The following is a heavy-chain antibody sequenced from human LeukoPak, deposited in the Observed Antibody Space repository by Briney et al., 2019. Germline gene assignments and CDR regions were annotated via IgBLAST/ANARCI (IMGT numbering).Heavy chain of an antibody. CDR2: IFYSGST. D-gene: IGHD3-22*01. CDR1: GGSIGSYY. V-gene: IGHV4-59*01. CDR3: ARADYYDSSGYIFYFDY. Sequence: SETLSLTCTVSGGSIGSYYWSWIRQPPGKGLEWIGYIFYSGSTNYNPSLKSRVTISVDTSKNQFSLKLSSETAADTAVYYCARADYYDSSGYIFYFDYWGQGTLVTVSS. J-gene: IGHJ4*02.